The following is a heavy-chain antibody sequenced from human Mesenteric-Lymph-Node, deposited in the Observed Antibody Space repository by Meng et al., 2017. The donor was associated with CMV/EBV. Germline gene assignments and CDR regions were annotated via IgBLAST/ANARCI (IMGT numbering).Heavy chain of an antibody. Sequence: SISSGGFSGGWVRQRPGKDLEWIGCIYYSGTTYSNPSLNSRLNISMDTSKNQFSLNLNSVTAADTAVYYCAREIDYYHGSGFRPLGYWGQGTLVTVSS. D-gene: IGHD3-22*01. V-gene: IGHV4-31*02. J-gene: IGHJ4*02. CDR2: IYYSGTT. CDR3: AREIDYYHGSGFRPLGY. CDR1: SISSGGFS.